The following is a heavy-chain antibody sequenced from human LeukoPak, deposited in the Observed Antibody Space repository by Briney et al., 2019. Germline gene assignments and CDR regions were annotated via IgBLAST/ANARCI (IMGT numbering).Heavy chain of an antibody. J-gene: IGHJ4*02. CDR1: GYTFTSYG. V-gene: IGHV1-18*01. D-gene: IGHD3-22*01. CDR3: ARSDYYDSSGYSGY. CDR2: ISAYNGNT. Sequence: ASVKVSCKASGYTFTSYGISWVRQAPGQGLEWMGWISAYNGNTNYAQKLQGRVTMTTDTSTSTAYMELRSLRSDDTAVYYCARSDYYDSSGYSGYWGQGTLVTVSS.